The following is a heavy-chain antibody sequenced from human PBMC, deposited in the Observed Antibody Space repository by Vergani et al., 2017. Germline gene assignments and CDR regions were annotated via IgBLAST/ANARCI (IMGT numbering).Heavy chain of an antibody. J-gene: IGHJ4*02. CDR1: GYTFTSYY. D-gene: IGHD2-2*01. CDR3: ARDGAGGPAASFDY. Sequence: QVQLVQSGAEVKKPGASVKVSCKASGYTFTSYYMHWVRQAPGQGLEWMGIINPSGGSTSYAQKFQGRVNMTRDTSKSTVYMELSSLRSEDTAVYYFARDGAGGPAASFDYGGQGTLVTVSS. CDR2: INPSGGST. V-gene: IGHV1-46*01.